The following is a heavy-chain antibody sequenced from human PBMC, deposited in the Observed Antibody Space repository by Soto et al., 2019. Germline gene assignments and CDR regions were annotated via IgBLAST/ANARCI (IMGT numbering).Heavy chain of an antibody. D-gene: IGHD1-26*01. CDR3: ARIVVGVTVDL. CDR1: GASVCGDSYF. V-gene: IGHV4-61*01. J-gene: IGHJ4*02. CDR2: ISHTGDT. Sequence: SETLSLTCTVSGASVCGDSYFWTWIRQPPGKGLEWIAYISHTGDTNYNPSLKSRVTISIDTSRNQFSLTVTSVTAADTAVYFCARIVVGVTVDLWGQGSLVTVSS.